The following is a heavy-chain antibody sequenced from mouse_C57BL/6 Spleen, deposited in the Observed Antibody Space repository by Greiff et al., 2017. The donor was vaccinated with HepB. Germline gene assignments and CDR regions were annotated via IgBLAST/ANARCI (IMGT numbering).Heavy chain of an antibody. Sequence: QVQLQQSGAELVKPGASVKISCKASGYAFSSYWMNWVKQRPGKGLEWIGQIYPGDGDTNYNGKFKGKATLTADKSSSTAYMQLSSLTSEDSAVYFCASGGYGSYFDYWGQGTTLTVSS. CDR1: GYAFSSYW. CDR3: ASGGYGSYFDY. D-gene: IGHD1-1*01. CDR2: IYPGDGDT. J-gene: IGHJ2*01. V-gene: IGHV1-80*01.